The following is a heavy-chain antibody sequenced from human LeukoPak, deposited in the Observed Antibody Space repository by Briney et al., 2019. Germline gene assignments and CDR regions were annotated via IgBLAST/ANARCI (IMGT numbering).Heavy chain of an antibody. CDR3: ARAPYYYDSSGYYYDY. D-gene: IGHD3-22*01. J-gene: IGHJ4*02. CDR2: INHSGST. Sequence: SETLSLTCAVYGGSFSGYYWSWIRQPPGKGLEWIGEINHSGSTNYNPSLKSRVTISVDTSKYQFSLKLSSVTAADTAVYYCARAPYYYDSSGYYYDYWGQGTLVTVSS. V-gene: IGHV4-34*01. CDR1: GGSFSGYY.